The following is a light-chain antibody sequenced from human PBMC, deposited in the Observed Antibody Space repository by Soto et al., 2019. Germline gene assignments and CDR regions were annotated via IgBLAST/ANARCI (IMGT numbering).Light chain of an antibody. Sequence: QSVLTQPPSVSAAPGQKVTISCSGSSSNIGNNYVSWYQQLPGTAPKLLIYDSNKRPSGIPDRFSGSKSGTSATLGITGLQTGDEADYYCGTWDSSLGAGVFGGVTKVTVL. CDR1: SSNIGNNY. CDR2: DSN. V-gene: IGLV1-51*01. CDR3: GTWDSSLGAGV. J-gene: IGLJ3*02.